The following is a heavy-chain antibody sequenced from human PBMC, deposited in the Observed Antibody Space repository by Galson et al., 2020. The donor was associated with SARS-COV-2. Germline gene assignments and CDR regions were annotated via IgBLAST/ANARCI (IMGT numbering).Heavy chain of an antibody. CDR1: GFTFSSYG. D-gene: IGHD6-13*01. Sequence: GESLKISCAASGFTFSSYGMHWVRQAPGKGLEWVAVIGYDGSNKYYADSVKGRFTISRDNSKNTLYLQMNSLRAEDTAVYYCARGDIAAAAPSDYWGQGTLVTVSS. V-gene: IGHV3-33*01. CDR3: ARGDIAAAAPSDY. CDR2: IGYDGSNK. J-gene: IGHJ4*02.